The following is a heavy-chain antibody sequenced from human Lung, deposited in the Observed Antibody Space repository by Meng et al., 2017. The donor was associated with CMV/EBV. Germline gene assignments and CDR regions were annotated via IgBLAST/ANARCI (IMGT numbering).Heavy chain of an antibody. CDR3: ARVDSSRDAVDI. Sequence: GESLKISCAASGFTFDDYGMSWVRQAPGKGLEWVSGINWNGGSTGYADSVKGRFTISRDNAKNSLYLQMNSLRAEDTALYHCARVDSSRDAVDIWGQGTMVTVSS. J-gene: IGHJ3*02. V-gene: IGHV3-20*01. D-gene: IGHD3-22*01. CDR2: INWNGGST. CDR1: GFTFDDYG.